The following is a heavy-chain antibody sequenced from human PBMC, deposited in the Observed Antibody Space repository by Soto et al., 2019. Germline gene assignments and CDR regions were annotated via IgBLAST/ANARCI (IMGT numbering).Heavy chain of an antibody. CDR1: GGTFSSYA. CDR3: ARARYYDILTGYQNYYGMDV. J-gene: IGHJ6*02. D-gene: IGHD3-9*01. CDR2: FIPIFGTA. Sequence: SVKVSCKASGGTFSSYAISGVRQAPGQGLEWMGGFIPIFGTANYAQKFQGRVTITADKSTSTAYMELSSLRSEDTAVYYCARARYYDILTGYQNYYGMDVWGQGTTVTVSS. V-gene: IGHV1-69*06.